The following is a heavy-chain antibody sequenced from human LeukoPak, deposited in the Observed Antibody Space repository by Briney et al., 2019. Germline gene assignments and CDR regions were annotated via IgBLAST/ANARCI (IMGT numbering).Heavy chain of an antibody. J-gene: IGHJ3*02. CDR2: ISGSGGAT. CDR1: GFTFSSYA. Sequence: GGSLRLSCAASGFTFSSYAMSWVRQAPGKGLEWVSAISGSGGATYYADSVKGRFTISRDNSKNTLYLQMNSLRAEDTAVYYCAKVPVFSLTISEVVTDDAFNIWGQGTIVTVSS. V-gene: IGHV3-23*01. D-gene: IGHD3-3*01. CDR3: AKVPVFSLTISEVVTDDAFNI.